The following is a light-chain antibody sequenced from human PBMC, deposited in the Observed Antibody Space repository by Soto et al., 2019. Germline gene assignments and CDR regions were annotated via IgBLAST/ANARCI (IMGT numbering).Light chain of an antibody. CDR3: QQYGSSPPSWT. Sequence: ETVLTQSPGTLSLSPGERATLSCRASQSVSSSHLAWYQQKPGQAPRLLIYGASSRATGIPDRFSGSGSGTDFTLTISRLEPEDFAVYYCQQYGSSPPSWTFGQGTKVEI. J-gene: IGKJ1*01. V-gene: IGKV3-20*01. CDR2: GAS. CDR1: QSVSSSH.